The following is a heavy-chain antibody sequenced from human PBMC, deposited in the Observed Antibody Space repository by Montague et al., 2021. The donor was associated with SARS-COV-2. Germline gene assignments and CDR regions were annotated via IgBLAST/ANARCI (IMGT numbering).Heavy chain of an antibody. V-gene: IGHV4-59*11. CDR2: ISDRGNT. D-gene: IGHD2/OR15-2a*01. J-gene: IGHJ3*02. CDR3: ARISRNIGFVGVFDI. CDR1: GDSISNHY. Sequence: SETLSLTCSVSGDSISNHYWSGIRQHPGKKRVGCVYISDRGNTKYNTSLKSPVTISAEKTKNKFSLRMSSVTAAETAVYYCARISRNIGFVGVFDIWGQGTLVTVSS.